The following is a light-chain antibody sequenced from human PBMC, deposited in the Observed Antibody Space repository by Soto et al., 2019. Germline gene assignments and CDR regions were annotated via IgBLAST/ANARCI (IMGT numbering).Light chain of an antibody. J-gene: IGKJ2*01. CDR2: DAS. CDR3: QQRSNWPPGMYT. V-gene: IGKV3-11*01. Sequence: EIVLTRSPATLSLSPGERATLSCRASQSVSSYLAWYQQKPGQAPRLLIYDASNRATGIPARFSGSGSGTDFTLTISSLEPEDFAVYYCQQRSNWPPGMYTFGQGTKLEIK. CDR1: QSVSSY.